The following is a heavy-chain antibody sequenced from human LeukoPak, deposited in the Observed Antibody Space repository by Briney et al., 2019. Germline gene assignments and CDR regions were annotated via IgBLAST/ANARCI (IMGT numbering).Heavy chain of an antibody. CDR1: GYTFTSYG. V-gene: IGHV1-18*01. D-gene: IGHD3-22*01. CDR3: ARVEGYYYDSSGYYPY. CDR2: ISAYNGNT. J-gene: IGHJ4*02. Sequence: ASVKVSCKASGYTFTSYGISWVRQAPGQGLEWMGRISAYNGNTNYAQKLQGRVTMTTDTSTSTAYMELRSLRSDDTAVYYCARVEGYYYDSSGYYPYWGQGTLVTVSS.